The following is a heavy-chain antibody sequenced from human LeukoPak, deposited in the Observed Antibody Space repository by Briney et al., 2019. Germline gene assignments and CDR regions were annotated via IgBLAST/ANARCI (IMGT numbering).Heavy chain of an antibody. CDR3: ARVDIVVVVAVGSFDP. V-gene: IGHV1-2*02. D-gene: IGHD2-15*01. CDR2: INPNSGGT. Sequence: ASVSVSCKASGYTFTDYYVHWVRQAPGQGLEWMGWINPNSGGTNYAPKFQGRVTMTRDTSICTAYMELSRLRSDDSAVYYCARVDIVVVVAVGSFDPWGQGTLATVSS. CDR1: GYTFTDYY. J-gene: IGHJ5*01.